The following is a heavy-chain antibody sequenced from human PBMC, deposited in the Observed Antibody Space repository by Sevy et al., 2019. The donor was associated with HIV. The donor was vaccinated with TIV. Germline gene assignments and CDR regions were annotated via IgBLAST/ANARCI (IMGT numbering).Heavy chain of an antibody. CDR3: ARDHVKDGDLGDYYYFAMDV. Sequence: GGSLRLSCAASGFTISEYYMSWIRQAPGKGLEWLSYISGDGDTLYYTNSVKGRLPISRDNAKKSLYLQMNSLRAEDTAVYYCARDHVKDGDLGDYYYFAMDVWGQGTSVTVSS. D-gene: IGHD4-17*01. CDR2: ISGDGDTL. J-gene: IGHJ6*02. V-gene: IGHV3-11*01. CDR1: GFTISEYY.